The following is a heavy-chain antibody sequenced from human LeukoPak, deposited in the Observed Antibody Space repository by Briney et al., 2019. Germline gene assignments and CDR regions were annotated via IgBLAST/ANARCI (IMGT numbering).Heavy chain of an antibody. CDR3: AKVMTTVVSMDY. CDR2: ITSGGST. Sequence: GGSLRLSCAASGFTFSSYVMSWVRQAPGKGLEWVSTITSGGSTYYADSVKGRLTISRDNSKNTLYLQMNSLRAEDTAVYYCAKVMTTVVSMDYWGQGTLFTVSS. J-gene: IGHJ4*02. V-gene: IGHV3-23*01. D-gene: IGHD4-23*01. CDR1: GFTFSSYV.